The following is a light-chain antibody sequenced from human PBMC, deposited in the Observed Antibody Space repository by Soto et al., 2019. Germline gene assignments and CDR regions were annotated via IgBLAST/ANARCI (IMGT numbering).Light chain of an antibody. V-gene: IGKV3-15*01. Sequence: ETVMAQSPATLSLSPAQGSTLSCRASQSVSDYLAWYQQRPGQAPRLLIFGASTRATGFPARFSGSGSGTEFTLTISSLQSEDFAVYYCQQYNDWPPTCGQGTKVDIK. CDR3: QQYNDWPPT. CDR2: GAS. CDR1: QSVSDY. J-gene: IGKJ1*01.